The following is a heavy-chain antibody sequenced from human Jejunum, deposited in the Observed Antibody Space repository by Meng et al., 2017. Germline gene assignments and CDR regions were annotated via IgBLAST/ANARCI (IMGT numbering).Heavy chain of an antibody. D-gene: IGHD2-8*02. V-gene: IGHV3-74*01. CDR3: ARRAESGGDFDS. J-gene: IGHJ4*02. CDR2: INSDETST. Sequence: GGSLRLSCAASGFIFRNFWMHWVRQVPGKGPVWVSRINSDETSTNYADSVRGRFTISRDNAKNTLYLQMTSLRADDSAIYYCARRAESGGDFDSWGQGTLVTVSS. CDR1: GFIFRNFW.